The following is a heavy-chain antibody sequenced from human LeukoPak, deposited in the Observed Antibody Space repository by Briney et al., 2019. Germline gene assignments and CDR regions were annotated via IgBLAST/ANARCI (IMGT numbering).Heavy chain of an antibody. J-gene: IGHJ4*02. CDR3: ATLDIGSSSGWYFRY. V-gene: IGHV4-39*01. D-gene: IGHD6-19*01. CDR2: IYYSGST. Sequence: PSETLSLTCTVSGGSISSSDYYWGWIRQPPGKGLEWIGSIYYSGSTHYNPSLKSRLTISVETSKNQFSLKLSSVTAADTAIYYCATLDIGSSSGWYFRYWGQGTLSTVSS. CDR1: GGSISSSDYY.